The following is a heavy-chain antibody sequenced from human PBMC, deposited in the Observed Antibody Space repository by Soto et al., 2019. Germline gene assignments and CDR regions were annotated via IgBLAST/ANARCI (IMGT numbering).Heavy chain of an antibody. CDR2: ISANNGNT. Sequence: SSVKVSCKPSGYDLNRYCIRWVRHAPGQGLEWMGWISANNGNTKYAQKVQGRVTMTTDTSTSIAYMELRSLRSDDTAVYYCARDHRYCSGGSCYVVDYWGQGTLVTV. D-gene: IGHD2-15*01. J-gene: IGHJ4*02. CDR1: GYDLNRYC. V-gene: IGHV1-18*01. CDR3: ARDHRYCSGGSCYVVDY.